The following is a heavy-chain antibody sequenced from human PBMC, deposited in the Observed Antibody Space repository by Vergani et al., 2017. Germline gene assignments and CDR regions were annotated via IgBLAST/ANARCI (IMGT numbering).Heavy chain of an antibody. V-gene: IGHV3-23*01. D-gene: IGHD2-2*01. CDR1: GFTFTNFA. J-gene: IGHJ2*01. CDR3: AKDPGYCSSTTCYRNYYFAL. CDR2: VSATVGGT. Sequence: EVQLLESGGGLVQPGGSLRLSCAASGFTFTNFAMTWVRQAPGKGLEWVSTVSATVGGTYYAGSVKGRFTIARDNSKNTLYLQMNRLRAEDTAVYYCAKDPGYCSSTTCYRNYYFALWGRGTLVTVSS.